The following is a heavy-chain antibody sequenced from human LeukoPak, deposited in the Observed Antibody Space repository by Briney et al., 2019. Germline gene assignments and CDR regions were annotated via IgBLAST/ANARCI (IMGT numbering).Heavy chain of an antibody. J-gene: IGHJ4*02. D-gene: IGHD6-19*01. V-gene: IGHV3-74*01. CDR1: GFPFRDYW. CDR2: SNSYGSSI. Sequence: GGSLRLYCAASGFPFRDYWMHWVRQATGQGLEWGSPSNSYGSSINYAASVQGRFTISRNHAKIILEAQMASLRAEDTSLYCCTSQPSIAEADPLDSWPQGTVVTVSS. CDR3: TSQPSIAEADPLDS.